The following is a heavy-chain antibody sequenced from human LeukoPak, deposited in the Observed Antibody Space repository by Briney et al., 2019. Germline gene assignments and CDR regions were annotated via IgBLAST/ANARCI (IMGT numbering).Heavy chain of an antibody. CDR3: AKDISRDSYNGYFQH. CDR1: GFTFSSYA. CDR2: ISGSGGST. Sequence: PGGSLRLSCAASGFTFSSYAMSWVRQAPGKGLEWVSAISGSGGSTYYADSVKGRFTISKDNSKNTLYLQMNSLRAEDTAVYYCAKDISRDSYNGYFQHWGQGTLVTVSS. J-gene: IGHJ1*01. D-gene: IGHD5-24*01. V-gene: IGHV3-23*01.